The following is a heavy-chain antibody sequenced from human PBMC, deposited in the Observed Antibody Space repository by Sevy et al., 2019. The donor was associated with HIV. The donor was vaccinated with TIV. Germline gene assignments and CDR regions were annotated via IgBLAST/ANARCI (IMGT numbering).Heavy chain of an antibody. CDR3: VKNKASAGTGGFDY. CDR2: IGYNGADR. D-gene: IGHD6-13*01. CDR1: GFTFSDHG. Sequence: GGSLRLSCTTSGFTFSDHGMHWVLQAPGKGLEWVTFIGYNGADRYYSDSVKGRFAISRDNSKNTLLLQMNSLRGEDTAIYYCVKNKASAGTGGFDYWGQGALVTVSS. V-gene: IGHV3-30*02. J-gene: IGHJ4*02.